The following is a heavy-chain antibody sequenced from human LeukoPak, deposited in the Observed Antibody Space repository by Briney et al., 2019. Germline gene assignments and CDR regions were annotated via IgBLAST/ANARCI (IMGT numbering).Heavy chain of an antibody. Sequence: SVKLSCKASGGTFSSYAISWVRQAPGQGLEWMGGIIPIFGTANYAQKFQGRVTITADESTSTAYMELSSLRSEDTAVYYCARDPMQEYCGGDCYSPWGQGTLVTVSS. D-gene: IGHD2-21*02. V-gene: IGHV1-69*13. CDR1: GGTFSSYA. CDR2: IIPIFGTA. J-gene: IGHJ5*02. CDR3: ARDPMQEYCGGDCYSP.